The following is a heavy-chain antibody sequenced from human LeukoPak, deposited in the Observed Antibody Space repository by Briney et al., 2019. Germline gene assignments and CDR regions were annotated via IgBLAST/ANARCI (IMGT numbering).Heavy chain of an antibody. CDR2: ISSGSSTI. CDR1: GFTFSSYS. CDR3: ARDDPYDLDY. V-gene: IGHV3-48*01. Sequence: GGSLRLSCAASGFTFSSYSMNWVRQAPGKGLEWVSYISSGSSTIYYADPVKGRFTISRDNAKSSLYLQMNSLRAEDTAVYYCARDDPYDLDYWGQGTLVTVSS. J-gene: IGHJ4*02. D-gene: IGHD1-1*01.